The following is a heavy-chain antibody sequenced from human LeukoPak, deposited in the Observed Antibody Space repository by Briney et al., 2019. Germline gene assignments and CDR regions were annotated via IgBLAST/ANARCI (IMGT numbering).Heavy chain of an antibody. CDR1: GGSISSYY. V-gene: IGHV4-34*01. CDR2: INHSGST. J-gene: IGHJ4*02. D-gene: IGHD3-22*01. CDR3: ARRVKPQYYYDSSGYYRH. Sequence: SETLSLTCTVSGGSISSYYWSWIRQPPGKGLEWIGEINHSGSTNYNPSLKSRVTISVDTSKSQFSLKLSSVTAADTAVYYCARRVKPQYYYDSSGYYRHWGQGTLVTVSS.